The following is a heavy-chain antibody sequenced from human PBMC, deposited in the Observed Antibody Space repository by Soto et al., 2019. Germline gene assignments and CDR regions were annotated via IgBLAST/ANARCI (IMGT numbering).Heavy chain of an antibody. V-gene: IGHV4-59*08. D-gene: IGHD3-3*01. CDR3: AKLAGPPFNVFWFEKKREDYHNHTRAF. CDR2: IYYSGST. Sequence: SETLSLTCTVSGGSISSYYWSWIRQPPGKGLEWIGYIYYSGSTNYNPSLKSRVTISVDTSKNQFSLKLSSVTAADTAVYYCAKLAGPPFNVFWFEKKREDYHNHTRAFGGKGTTAT. J-gene: IGHJ6*03. CDR1: GGSISSYY.